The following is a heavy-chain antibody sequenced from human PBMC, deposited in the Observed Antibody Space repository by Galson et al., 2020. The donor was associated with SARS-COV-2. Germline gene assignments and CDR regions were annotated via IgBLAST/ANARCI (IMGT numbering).Heavy chain of an antibody. Sequence: GESLKISCAASGFTFSSYAMSWVRQAPGKGLEWVSAISGSGGSTYYADSVKGRFTISRDNSKNTLYLQMNSLRAEDTAVYYCAKFAAAGTGEIDDWGQGTLVTVSS. CDR2: ISGSGGST. CDR1: GFTFSSYA. V-gene: IGHV3-23*01. CDR3: AKFAAAGTGEIDD. J-gene: IGHJ4*02. D-gene: IGHD6-13*01.